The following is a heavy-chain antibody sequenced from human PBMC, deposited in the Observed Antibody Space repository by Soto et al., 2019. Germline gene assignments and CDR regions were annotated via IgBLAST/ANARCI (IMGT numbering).Heavy chain of an antibody. CDR2: IIPIFGTA. CDR3: AKVRYSSPMGYYYGMDV. Sequence: ASVKVSCKASRVAFSKFIVTWVRQAPGLGLEWVGGIIPIFGTANYAQKFQDRVTITADESTSTSYMEVNNLRSEDTAVYYCAKVRYSSPMGYYYGMDVWGQGTTVTVSS. V-gene: IGHV1-69*13. D-gene: IGHD6-19*01. CDR1: RVAFSKFI. J-gene: IGHJ6*02.